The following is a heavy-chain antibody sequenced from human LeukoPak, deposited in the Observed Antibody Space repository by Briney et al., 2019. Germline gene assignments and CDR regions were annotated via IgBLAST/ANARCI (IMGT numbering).Heavy chain of an antibody. Sequence: ASVKVSCKASGYTFTGYYMHWVRQAPGQGLEWMGWINPNSGGTNYAQKFQGRVTMTRDTSISTAYMELSRLRSDDTAVYYCAVFQPGIAVAPPRWGQGTLVTVSS. CDR3: AVFQPGIAVAPPR. CDR1: GYTFTGYY. D-gene: IGHD6-19*01. CDR2: INPNSGGT. J-gene: IGHJ4*02. V-gene: IGHV1-2*02.